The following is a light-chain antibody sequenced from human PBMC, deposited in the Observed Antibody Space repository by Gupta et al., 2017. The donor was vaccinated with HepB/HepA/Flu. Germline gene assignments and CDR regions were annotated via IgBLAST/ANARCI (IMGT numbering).Light chain of an antibody. J-gene: IGKJ2*01. V-gene: IGKV3-15*01. CDR2: GAS. Sequence: EIVITQSPVTLSVSPGERATLSCRTSQSGNSDLAWYQQKPGQAPRLIIYGASTRATAFTARFSGSGSGTEFTLTINSLQYEDFAVYYGLQYNNWYTFGQGTKLEIK. CDR3: LQYNNWYT. CDR1: QSGNSD.